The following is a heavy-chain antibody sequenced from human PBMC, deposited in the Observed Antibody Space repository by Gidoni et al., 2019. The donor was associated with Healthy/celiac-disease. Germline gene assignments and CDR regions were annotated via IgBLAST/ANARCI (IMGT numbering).Heavy chain of an antibody. CDR2: ISSSGSTI. D-gene: IGHD3-22*01. Sequence: EVQLVESGGGLVQPGGSLRLSCAASGFTFSSYEMNWVRQAPGKGLEWVSYISSSGSTIYYADSVKGRFTISRDNAKNSLYLQMNSLRAEDTAVYYCARIKVSYYYDSSGSDYWGQGTLVTVSS. CDR3: ARIKVSYYYDSSGSDY. V-gene: IGHV3-48*03. J-gene: IGHJ4*02. CDR1: GFTFSSYE.